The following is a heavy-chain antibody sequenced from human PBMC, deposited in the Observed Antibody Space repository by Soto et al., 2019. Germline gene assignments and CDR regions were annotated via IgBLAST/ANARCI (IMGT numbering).Heavy chain of an antibody. D-gene: IGHD7-27*01. J-gene: IGHJ4*02. CDR2: IYYSGST. CDR1: GGSISSYY. Sequence: QVQLQESGPGLVKPSETLSLTCTVSGGSISSYYWSWIRQPPGKGLEWIGYIYYSGSTNYNPSLKSRVTISVDTSKNQFPLKLSSVTAADTAVYYCARLWGPGFDYWGQGTLVTVSS. V-gene: IGHV4-59*08. CDR3: ARLWGPGFDY.